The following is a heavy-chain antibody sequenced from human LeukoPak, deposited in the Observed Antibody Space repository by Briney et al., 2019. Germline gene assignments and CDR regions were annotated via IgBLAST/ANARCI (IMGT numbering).Heavy chain of an antibody. Sequence: PGGSLRLSCAASGFTFSSYAMSWVRQAPGRGLEWVSAISGRGGSTYYADSVKGRFTISRDNSKNTLYLQMNSLRAEDTAVYYCAKGGSSSFHYYYYMDVWGKGTTVTVSS. CDR3: AKGGSSSFHYYYYMDV. CDR2: ISGRGGST. V-gene: IGHV3-23*01. CDR1: GFTFSSYA. J-gene: IGHJ6*03. D-gene: IGHD6-6*01.